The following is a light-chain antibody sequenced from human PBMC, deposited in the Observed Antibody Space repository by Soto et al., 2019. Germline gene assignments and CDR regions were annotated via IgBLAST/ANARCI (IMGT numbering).Light chain of an antibody. J-gene: IGKJ1*01. CDR2: AAS. V-gene: IGKV1-8*01. CDR3: QQYYSYPHT. CDR1: QGISSY. Sequence: AIRMTQSPSSFSASTGDRVTITCRASQGISSYLAWYQQKPGKAPKLLIYAASTLQSGVPPRFSGSGSGTDFTLTISCLQSEEFATYYCQQYYSYPHTFGQGTKVEIK.